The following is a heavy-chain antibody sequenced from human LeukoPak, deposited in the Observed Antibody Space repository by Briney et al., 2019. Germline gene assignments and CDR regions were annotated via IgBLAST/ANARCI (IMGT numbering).Heavy chain of an antibody. CDR1: GFTCDDYG. Sequence: GGSLRLSCAASGFTCDDYGMSWVRQAPGKGLEWVSGINWNGGSTGYADSVKGRFIISKDSSKTILYLQMNSLRAEDAAVYFCAKGSAAGRPYYFDYWGQGTLVTVSS. V-gene: IGHV3-20*04. CDR2: INWNGGST. CDR3: AKGSAAGRPYYFDY. D-gene: IGHD6-25*01. J-gene: IGHJ4*02.